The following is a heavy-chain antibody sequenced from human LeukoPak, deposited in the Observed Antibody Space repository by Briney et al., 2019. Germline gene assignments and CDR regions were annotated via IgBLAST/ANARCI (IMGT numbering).Heavy chain of an antibody. J-gene: IGHJ4*02. D-gene: IGHD3-22*01. CDR3: ASYDSSGYYHYFDY. V-gene: IGHV3-23*01. CDR1: GFTFSSYA. Sequence: PGGSLRLSCAASGFTFSSYAMSWVRQAPGKGLEWVSVISGSGGSTYYADSVKGRFTISRDNSKNTLYLQMNSLRAEDTAVYYCASYDSSGYYHYFDYWGQGTLVTVSS. CDR2: ISGSGGST.